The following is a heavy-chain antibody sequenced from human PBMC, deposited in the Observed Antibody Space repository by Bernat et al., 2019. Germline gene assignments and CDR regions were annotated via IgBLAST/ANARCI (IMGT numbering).Heavy chain of an antibody. CDR1: GGSFSGYY. D-gene: IGHD1-26*01. Sequence: QVRLQQWGAGLLKPSETLSLTCAVYGGSFSGYYWSWIRQTPGKGLEWIGEINQSGSTNYNPSLKSRVTISVDTSRNQFSLKLTSVTAVDTAVYSCARGSWELRFDPWGQGTLVTVSS. CDR2: INQSGST. CDR3: ARGSWELRFDP. V-gene: IGHV4-34*01. J-gene: IGHJ5*02.